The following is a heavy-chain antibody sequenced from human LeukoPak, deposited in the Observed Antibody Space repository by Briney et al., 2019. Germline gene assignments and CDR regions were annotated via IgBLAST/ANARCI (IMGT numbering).Heavy chain of an antibody. J-gene: IGHJ4*02. V-gene: IGHV4-34*01. D-gene: IGHD2-15*01. CDR2: INHSGST. CDR3: ARHFSGSCWFDY. CDR1: GGSTSGYF. Sequence: PAETLSLTCDVSGGSTSGYFWSWIRQPPGKGPEWIGEINHSGSTKYIPSLKSRLTISVDTSKNQFSLKLSSVTAADTAVYYCARHFSGSCWFDYWGQGTLVTVSS.